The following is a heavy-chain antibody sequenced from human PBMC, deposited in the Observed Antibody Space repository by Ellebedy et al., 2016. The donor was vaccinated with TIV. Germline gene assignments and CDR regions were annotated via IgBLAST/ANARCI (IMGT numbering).Heavy chain of an antibody. D-gene: IGHD1-7*01. CDR2: IRGSGDNT. CDR1: GLTFSSYA. V-gene: IGHV3-23*01. J-gene: IGHJ4*02. Sequence: GESLKISCAASGLTFSSYAMSWVRQAPGKGLEWVSGIRGSGDNTYYADSVKGRFTISRDNSKNTLYLQMNSLRAEDTAVYYCAKDTTNWNYGYWGQGTLVTVSS. CDR3: AKDTTNWNYGY.